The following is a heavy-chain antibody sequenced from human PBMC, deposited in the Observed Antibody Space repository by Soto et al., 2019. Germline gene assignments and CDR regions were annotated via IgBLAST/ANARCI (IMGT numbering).Heavy chain of an antibody. Sequence: GGSLGLSCAASGFTFSSYEMNWVRQAPGKGLEWVSYISSSGSTIYYADSVKGRFTISRDNAKNSLYLQMNSLRAEDTAVYYCARVSEQWLGFDYWGQGTLVTVSS. CDR1: GFTFSSYE. CDR2: ISSSGSTI. V-gene: IGHV3-48*03. J-gene: IGHJ4*02. D-gene: IGHD6-19*01. CDR3: ARVSEQWLGFDY.